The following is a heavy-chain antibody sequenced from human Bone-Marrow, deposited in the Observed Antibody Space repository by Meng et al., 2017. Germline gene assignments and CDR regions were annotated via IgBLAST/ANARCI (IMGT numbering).Heavy chain of an antibody. CDR3: ARDLVPGIFDY. D-gene: IGHD1-26*01. CDR1: GFTLSSYE. J-gene: IGHJ4*02. V-gene: IGHV3-48*03. CDR2: ISSSGSTI. Sequence: GESLKISCAASGFTLSSYEMNWVRQAPGKGLEWVSYISSSGSTIYYADSVKGRFTISRDNAKNSLYLQMNSLRAEDTAVYYCARDLVPGIFDYWGQGTLVTVSS.